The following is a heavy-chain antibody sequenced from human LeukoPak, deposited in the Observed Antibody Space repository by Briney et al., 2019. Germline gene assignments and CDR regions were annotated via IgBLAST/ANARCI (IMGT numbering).Heavy chain of an antibody. V-gene: IGHV3-30-3*01. CDR3: ARGLDLTIFGVVTPSSWFDP. D-gene: IGHD3-3*01. CDR2: ISYDGSNK. Sequence: GRSLRLSCAASGFTFSSYAMHWVRQAPGKGLEWVAVISYDGSNKYYADSVKGRFTISRDNSKNTLYLQMNSLRAEDTAVYYCARGLDLTIFGVVTPSSWFDPWGQGTLVTVSS. CDR1: GFTFSSYA. J-gene: IGHJ5*02.